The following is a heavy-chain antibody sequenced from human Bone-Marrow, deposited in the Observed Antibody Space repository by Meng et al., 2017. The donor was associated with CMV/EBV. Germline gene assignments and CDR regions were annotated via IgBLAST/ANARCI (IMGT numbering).Heavy chain of an antibody. CDR3: AKDQGEKYCSSTSCHSYFDD. V-gene: IGHV3-30-3*01. CDR2: ISYDGSNK. Sequence: GESLKISCAASGFTFSSYAMHWVRQAPGKGLEWVAVISYDGSNKYYADSVKGRFTISRDNSKNTLYLQMNSLRAEDTAVYYCAKDQGEKYCSSTSCHSYFDDWGQGTLVTVSS. J-gene: IGHJ4*02. D-gene: IGHD2-2*01. CDR1: GFTFSSYA.